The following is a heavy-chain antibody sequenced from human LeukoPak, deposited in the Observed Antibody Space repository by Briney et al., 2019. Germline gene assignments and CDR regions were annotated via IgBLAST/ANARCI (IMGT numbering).Heavy chain of an antibody. Sequence: SETLSLTCTVSGGSISSYYWSWIRQPPGKGLEWIGYIYYSGSTNYNPSLKSRVTISVDTSKNQFSLKLSSVTAADTAVYYCARNRGIWSEQGIDYWGQGTTVTVSS. CDR1: GGSISSYY. J-gene: IGHJ4*03. CDR2: IYYSGST. CDR3: ARNRGIWSEQGIDY. D-gene: IGHD3-10*01. V-gene: IGHV4-59*01.